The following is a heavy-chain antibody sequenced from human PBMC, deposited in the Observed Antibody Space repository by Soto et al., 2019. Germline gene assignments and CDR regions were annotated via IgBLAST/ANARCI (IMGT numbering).Heavy chain of an antibody. D-gene: IGHD3-9*01. J-gene: IGHJ4*02. CDR2: IIPIFGTA. CDR1: GGTFSSYA. V-gene: IGHV1-69*01. CDR3: ASPPSTYDISVHYFDY. Sequence: QVQLVQSGAEVKKPGSSVKVSCKASGGTFSSYAISWVRQAPGQGLEGMGGIIPIFGTANYAQKFQGRVTITADESTSTAYMELSSLRSEDTAVYYCASPPSTYDISVHYFDYWGQGTLVTVSS.